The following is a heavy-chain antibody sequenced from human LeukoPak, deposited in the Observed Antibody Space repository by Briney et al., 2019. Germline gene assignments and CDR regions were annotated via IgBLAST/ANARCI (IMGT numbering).Heavy chain of an antibody. V-gene: IGHV3-48*01. CDR2: ISSSSSSI. CDR1: RFTFSSYS. Sequence: QPGGSLRLSCAASRFTFSSYSMNWVRQAPGKGLEWVSYISSSSSSIYYADSVKGRFTISRDNAKNSLYLQMNSLRAEDAAVYYCVRQLVSWGQGTLVTVSS. D-gene: IGHD6-6*01. CDR3: VRQLVS. J-gene: IGHJ5*02.